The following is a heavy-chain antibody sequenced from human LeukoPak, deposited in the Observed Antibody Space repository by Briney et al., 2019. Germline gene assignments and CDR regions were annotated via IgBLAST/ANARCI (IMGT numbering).Heavy chain of an antibody. J-gene: IGHJ3*02. D-gene: IGHD3-3*01. CDR3: ATSITIFGVVIAGAFDI. Sequence: SETLSLTCTVSGGSISSGSYYWSWIRQPAGKGLEWIGRIYTSGSTNYNPSLKSRVTISVDTSKNQFSLKLSSVTAADTAVYYCATSITIFGVVIAGAFDIWGQGTMVTVSS. CDR1: GGSISSGSYY. V-gene: IGHV4-61*02. CDR2: IYTSGST.